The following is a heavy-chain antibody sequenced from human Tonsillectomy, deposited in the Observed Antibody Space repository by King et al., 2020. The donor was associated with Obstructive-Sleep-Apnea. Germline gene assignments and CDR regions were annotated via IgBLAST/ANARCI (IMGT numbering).Heavy chain of an antibody. Sequence: VQLVESGGGLVQPGRSLRLSCAASGFTFDDYAMHWVRQAPGKGLEWVSGISWNSGSIGYADSVKGRFTISRDNAKNSLYLQMNSLRAEDTALYYCAKDLTQQLVLPLDYWGQGTLVTVSS. D-gene: IGHD6-13*01. CDR3: AKDLTQQLVLPLDY. CDR1: GFTFDDYA. J-gene: IGHJ4*02. V-gene: IGHV3-9*01. CDR2: ISWNSGSI.